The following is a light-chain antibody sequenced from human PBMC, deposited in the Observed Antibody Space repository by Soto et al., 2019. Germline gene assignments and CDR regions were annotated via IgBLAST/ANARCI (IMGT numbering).Light chain of an antibody. V-gene: IGKV1-33*01. CDR2: DAS. J-gene: IGKJ1*01. CDR3: QQYATYAPST. CDR1: QDITNY. Sequence: DIQMTQSPSSLSASVGDRLTITCQASQDITNYLNWYQHRPGEGPKLLIHDASSLESGVPSRFSGSGSATEFSLTISSLESGDSGTYHCQQYATYAPSTFGQGTKVDI.